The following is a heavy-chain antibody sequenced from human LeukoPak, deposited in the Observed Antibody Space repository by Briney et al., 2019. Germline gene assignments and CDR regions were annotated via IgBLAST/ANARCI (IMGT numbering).Heavy chain of an antibody. CDR2: IYHTGST. D-gene: IGHD2-2*01. CDR3: ARIQYCSGTSCYWFDP. CDR1: GGSISSGLYS. J-gene: IGHJ5*02. V-gene: IGHV4-30-2*01. Sequence: SQTLSLTCDVSGGSISSGLYSWSWIRQPLGKGLGWIGYIYHTGSTYYNPSLKSRVTISVDTSKNQFSLRLSSVTAADTAVYYCARIQYCSGTSCYWFDPWGQGTLVTVSS.